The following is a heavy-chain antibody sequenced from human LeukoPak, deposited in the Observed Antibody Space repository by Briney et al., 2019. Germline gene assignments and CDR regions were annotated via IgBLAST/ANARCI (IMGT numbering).Heavy chain of an antibody. CDR2: ISGSGGST. J-gene: IGHJ4*02. V-gene: IGHV3-23*01. Sequence: GGSLRLSCAASGFTFSSYVMHWVRQAPGKGLEWVSAISGSGGSTYYADSVKGRFTISRDNSKNTLYLQMNSLRAEDTAVYYCAKEGPRTYYYDSSGNDWGQGTLVTVSS. D-gene: IGHD3-22*01. CDR1: GFTFSSYV. CDR3: AKEGPRTYYYDSSGND.